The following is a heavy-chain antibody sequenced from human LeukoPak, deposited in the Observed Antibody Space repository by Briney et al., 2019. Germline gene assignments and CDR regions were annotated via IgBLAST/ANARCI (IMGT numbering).Heavy chain of an antibody. J-gene: IGHJ5*02. D-gene: IGHD2-15*01. V-gene: IGHV4-59*01. CDR2: IYYSGST. CDR3: ARGGGWFDP. CDR1: GGSISSYY. Sequence: SETLSLTCTVSGGSISSYYWSWIRQPPGKGLEWIGYIYYSGSTNYNPSLKSRVTISVDTSKNQFSLKLSSVTAADTAVYYCARGGGWFDPWGQGTLVTVSS.